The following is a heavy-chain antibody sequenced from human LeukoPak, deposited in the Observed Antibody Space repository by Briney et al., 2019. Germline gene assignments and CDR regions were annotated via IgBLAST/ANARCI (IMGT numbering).Heavy chain of an antibody. Sequence: PGGSLRLSCAASGFTFSSYAMSWVRQAPGKGLEWVSAISGSGGSTYYADSVKGRLTISRDNSKNTLYLQMNSLRAEDTAVYYCAKARRRVEMATIGDYYYMDVWGKGTTVTVSS. V-gene: IGHV3-23*01. J-gene: IGHJ6*03. CDR2: ISGSGGST. CDR1: GFTFSSYA. CDR3: AKARRRVEMATIGDYYYMDV. D-gene: IGHD5-24*01.